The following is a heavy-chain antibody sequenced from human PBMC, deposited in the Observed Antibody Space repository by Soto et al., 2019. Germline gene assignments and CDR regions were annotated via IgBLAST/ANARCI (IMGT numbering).Heavy chain of an antibody. V-gene: IGHV3-30-3*01. J-gene: IGHJ1*01. CDR1: GFTFSSYA. CDR3: ARGPELTPYSGSYYPTAEYFQH. CDR2: ISYDGSNK. Sequence: PGGSLRLSCAASGFTFSSYAMHWVRQAPGKGLEWVAVISYDGSNKYYADSVKGRFTISRDNSKNTLCLQMNSLRAEDTAVYYCARGPELTPYSGSYYPTAEYFQHWGQGTLVTVSS. D-gene: IGHD1-26*01.